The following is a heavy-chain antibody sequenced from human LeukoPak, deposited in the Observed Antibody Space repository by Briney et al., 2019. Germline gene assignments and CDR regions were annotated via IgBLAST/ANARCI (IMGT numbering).Heavy chain of an antibody. Sequence: SETLSLTCTVSGGSIRGSTLYWGWIRQPPGKGLEWIGNIYFSGSIYYNPSLKSRVTISVDLSKNQFSLKLSSVTAADTAVYYCARDRRSYPDYWGQGTLVTVSS. CDR2: IYFSGSI. CDR1: GGSIRGSTLY. V-gene: IGHV4-39*07. CDR3: ARDRRSYPDY. J-gene: IGHJ4*02. D-gene: IGHD1-26*01.